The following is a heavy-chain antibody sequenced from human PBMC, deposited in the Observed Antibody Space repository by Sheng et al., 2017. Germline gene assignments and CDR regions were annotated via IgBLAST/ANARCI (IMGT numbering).Heavy chain of an antibody. CDR1: GGSFSGYY. CDR3: ARAISGYSSSWRLLDY. D-gene: IGHD6-13*01. V-gene: IGHV4-34*01. CDR2: VNHSGST. J-gene: IGHJ4*02. Sequence: QVQLQQWGAGLLKPSETLSLTCAVYGGSFSGYYWSWIRQPPREGAWSGLGKVNHSGSTNYNPSLKSRVTISVDTSKNQFSLKLSSVTAADTAVYYCARAISGYSSSWRLLDYWGQGNPWVTVSS.